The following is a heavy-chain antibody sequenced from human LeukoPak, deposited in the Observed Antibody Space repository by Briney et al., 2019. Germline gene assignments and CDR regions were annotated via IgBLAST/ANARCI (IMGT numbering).Heavy chain of an antibody. J-gene: IGHJ5*02. CDR3: ARHEQWPAEGFDP. CDR1: GYTFTGYY. CDR2: MNPNSGNT. V-gene: IGHV1-8*02. Sequence: ASVKVSCKASGYTFTGYYMHWVRQAPGQGLEWMGWMNPNSGNTGYAQKFQGRVTMTRNTSISTAYMELSSLRSEDTAVYYCARHEQWPAEGFDPWGQGTLVTVSS. D-gene: IGHD6-19*01.